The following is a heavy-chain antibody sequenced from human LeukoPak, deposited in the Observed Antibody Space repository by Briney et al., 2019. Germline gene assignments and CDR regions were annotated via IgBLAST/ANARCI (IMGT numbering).Heavy chain of an antibody. Sequence: SVKVSCKASGGTFSSYAISWVRQAPEQGLEWMGGIIPIFGTANYAQKFQGRVTITADESTSTAYMELSSLRSEDTAVYYCARDSVGGYSGYDGFDYWGQGTLVTVSS. J-gene: IGHJ4*02. CDR3: ARDSVGGYSGYDGFDY. CDR2: IIPIFGTA. D-gene: IGHD5-12*01. V-gene: IGHV1-69*13. CDR1: GGTFSSYA.